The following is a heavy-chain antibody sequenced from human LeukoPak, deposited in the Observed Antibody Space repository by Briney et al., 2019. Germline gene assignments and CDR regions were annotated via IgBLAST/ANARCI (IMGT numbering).Heavy chain of an antibody. Sequence: SETLSLTCTVSGYSISSGYYWGWIRQPPGKGLEWIGSIYHSGSTYYNPSLKSRVTISVGTSKNQFSLKLSSVTAADTAVYYCARSYDFWSGSDYWGQGTLVTVSS. J-gene: IGHJ4*02. V-gene: IGHV4-38-2*02. CDR3: ARSYDFWSGSDY. CDR2: IYHSGST. D-gene: IGHD3-3*01. CDR1: GYSISSGYY.